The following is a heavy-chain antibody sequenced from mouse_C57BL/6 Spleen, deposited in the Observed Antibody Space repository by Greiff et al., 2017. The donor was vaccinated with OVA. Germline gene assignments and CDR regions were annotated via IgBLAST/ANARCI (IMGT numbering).Heavy chain of an antibody. J-gene: IGHJ1*03. V-gene: IGHV5-17*01. CDR1: GFTFSDYG. D-gene: IGHD1-2*01. CDR2: ISSGSSTI. Sequence: DVKLVESGGGLVKPGGSLTLSCAASGFTFSDYGMHWVRQAPEKGLEWVAYISSGSSTIYYADTVKGRFTISRDNAKNTLFLQMTSLRSEDTAMYYCARRRQGYFDVWGTGTTVTVSS. CDR3: ARRRQGYFDV.